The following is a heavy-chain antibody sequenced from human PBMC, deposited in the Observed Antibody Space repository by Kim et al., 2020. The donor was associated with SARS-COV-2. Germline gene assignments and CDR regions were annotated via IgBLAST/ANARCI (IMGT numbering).Heavy chain of an antibody. Sequence: GNSNTIYSQTFQGRVTFTTDTSPSTAYMELSFLRSEDSAVYYCLGGFYFDYWGQGTLVTVSS. CDR3: LGGFYFDY. D-gene: IGHD3-16*01. V-gene: IGHV1-3*01. CDR2: GNSNT. J-gene: IGHJ4*02.